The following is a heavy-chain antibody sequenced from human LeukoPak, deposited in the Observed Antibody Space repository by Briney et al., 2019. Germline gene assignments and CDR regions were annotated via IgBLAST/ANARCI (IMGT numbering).Heavy chain of an antibody. V-gene: IGHV1-69*13. CDR1: GGTFSSYA. CDR2: IIPIFGTA. J-gene: IGHJ5*02. CDR3: ASPLGDNWFDP. Sequence: SGKVSCKASGGTFSSYAISWVRQAPGQGLEWMGGIIPIFGTANYAQKFQGRVTITADESTSTAYMDLSSLRSEDTAVYYCASPLGDNWFDPWGQGTLVTVSS.